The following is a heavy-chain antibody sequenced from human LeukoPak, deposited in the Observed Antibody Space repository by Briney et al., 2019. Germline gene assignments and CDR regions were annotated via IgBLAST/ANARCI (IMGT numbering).Heavy chain of an antibody. V-gene: IGHV4-4*07. CDR3: ARELYCSSTSCPSQH. CDR1: GGSISSYY. CDR2: IYTSGST. J-gene: IGHJ1*01. Sequence: PSETLSLTCTVSGGSISSYYWSWIRQPAGKGLEWIGRIYTSGSTNYNPSLKSRATMSVDTSKNHFSLKLSSVTAADTAVYYCARELYCSSTSCPSQHWGQGTLVTVSS. D-gene: IGHD2-2*01.